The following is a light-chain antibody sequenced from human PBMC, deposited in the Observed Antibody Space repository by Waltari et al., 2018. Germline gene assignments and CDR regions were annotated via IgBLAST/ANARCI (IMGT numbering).Light chain of an antibody. Sequence: QSALTQPASVSGSPGQSITISCTGASSDIGAYNYVSWFQQHPGKAPKLLISEVSIRPPGVSNRFSGSKSGNTASLTISGLQAEDEADYYCSSFTGSSTPYVFGSGTRVAV. CDR2: EVS. CDR1: SSDIGAYNY. CDR3: SSFTGSSTPYV. V-gene: IGLV2-14*01. J-gene: IGLJ1*01.